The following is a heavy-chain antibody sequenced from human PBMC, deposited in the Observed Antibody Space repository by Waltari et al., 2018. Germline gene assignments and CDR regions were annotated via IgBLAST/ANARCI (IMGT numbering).Heavy chain of an antibody. J-gene: IGHJ4*02. CDR2: ITGNGDST. Sequence: EVQLLESGGGLVQPGGFLRLSCAASGFAFSTYAMNWVRQAPGKGLEWVSGITGNGDSTYYADSVKGRFTISRDNSKNTLYLQMNSLRAEDTAVYYCAKDPGYSGTHGFDCWGQGTLVTVSS. D-gene: IGHD1-26*01. CDR1: GFAFSTYA. CDR3: AKDPGYSGTHGFDC. V-gene: IGHV3-23*01.